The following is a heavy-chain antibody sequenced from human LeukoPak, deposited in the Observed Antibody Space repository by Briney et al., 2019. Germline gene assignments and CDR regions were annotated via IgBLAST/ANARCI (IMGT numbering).Heavy chain of an antibody. CDR1: GGTFSSYA. CDR3: ARGDLDYDILTGRGWFDP. CDR2: IIPIFGTA. D-gene: IGHD3-9*01. Sequence: SVTVSCKASGGTFSSYAISWVRQAPGQGLEWMGGIIPIFGTANYAQKFQGRVTITADESTSTAYMELSSLRSEDTAVYYCARGDLDYDILTGRGWFDPWGQGTLVTVSS. J-gene: IGHJ5*02. V-gene: IGHV1-69*13.